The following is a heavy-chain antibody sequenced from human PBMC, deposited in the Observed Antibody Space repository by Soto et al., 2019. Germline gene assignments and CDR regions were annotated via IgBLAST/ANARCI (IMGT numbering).Heavy chain of an antibody. J-gene: IGHJ4*02. CDR3: ASQSSEWLLFAS. CDR2: ISSSSSTI. Sequence: EVQLVESGGGLVQPGGSLRLSCAASGFTFSSYSMNWVRQAPGKGLEWVSYISSSSSTIYYADSVKGRFTISRDNAKISLYLQMNSLRADDTAVYYCASQSSEWLLFASWGQGTLVTVSS. CDR1: GFTFSSYS. D-gene: IGHD5-12*01. V-gene: IGHV3-48*01.